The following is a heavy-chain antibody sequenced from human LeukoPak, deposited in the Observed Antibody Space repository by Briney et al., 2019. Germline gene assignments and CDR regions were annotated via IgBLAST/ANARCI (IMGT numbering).Heavy chain of an antibody. CDR3: ASTRKWELLGFDY. J-gene: IGHJ4*02. D-gene: IGHD1-26*01. CDR2: ISSSGSTI. CDR1: GFTFSSYE. Sequence: HPGGSLRLFCAASGFTFSSYELNWVRQAPGKGLEWVSYISSSGSTIYYADSVKGRFTISRDNAKNSLYLQMNSLRAEDTAVYYCASTRKWELLGFDYRCQGTLVTVSS. V-gene: IGHV3-48*03.